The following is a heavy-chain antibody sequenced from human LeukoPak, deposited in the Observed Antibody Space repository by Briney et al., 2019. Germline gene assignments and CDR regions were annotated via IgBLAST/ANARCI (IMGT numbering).Heavy chain of an antibody. V-gene: IGHV3-23*01. CDR1: GFTFSTYS. CDR3: AKISWDGRGTFY. Sequence: GGSLRLSCAASGFTFSTYSMSWVRQAPGKGLGWVSAIRGGGENTYYADPVKGRFTISRDNSKDTLSLQMNSLRAEDTAVYYCAKISWDGRGTFYWGQGTLVTVSS. J-gene: IGHJ4*02. D-gene: IGHD2-15*01. CDR2: IRGGGENT.